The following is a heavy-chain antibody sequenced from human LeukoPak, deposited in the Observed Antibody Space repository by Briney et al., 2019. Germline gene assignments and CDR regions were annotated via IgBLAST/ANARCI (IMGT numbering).Heavy chain of an antibody. J-gene: IGHJ4*02. D-gene: IGHD1-26*01. CDR2: INHSGST. Sequence: PSETLSLTCAVYGGSFSGYYWSWIRQPPGKGLEWIGEINHSGSTNYNPSLKSRVTISVEPSKNQFSLKLSSVTAADTAVYYCARRRKWSYGLDYWGQGTLVTVSS. CDR3: ARRRKWSYGLDY. CDR1: GGSFSGYY. V-gene: IGHV4-34*01.